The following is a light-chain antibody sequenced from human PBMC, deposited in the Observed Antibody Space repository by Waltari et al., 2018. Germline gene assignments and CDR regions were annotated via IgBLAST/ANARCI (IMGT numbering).Light chain of an antibody. V-gene: IGLV3-9*01. Sequence: SFALTQPVSVSVARGQPDTISCGADNLEITYVHWYQQKPGQAPVLVIYRDKNRPSGIPDRFSGSNSGNTATLTVSRAQHDDEADYFCQVWDSGTVVFGGGTRLTVL. CDR3: QVWDSGTVV. CDR2: RDK. J-gene: IGLJ2*01. CDR1: NLEITY.